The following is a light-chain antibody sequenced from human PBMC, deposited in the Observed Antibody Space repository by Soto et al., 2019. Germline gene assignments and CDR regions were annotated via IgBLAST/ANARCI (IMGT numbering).Light chain of an antibody. V-gene: IGKV1-9*01. CDR2: CAS. J-gene: IGKJ5*01. CDR3: QQLNSHPRT. CDR1: QAIYSY. Sequence: RMTQSPSSLSASAGDRVTISCRASQAIYSYLAWYQQKPGKAPKLLIFCASKLQSGVPSRFSGSGSVTEFTLTISSLQPEDFATYYCQQLNSHPRTFGQGTRLEIK.